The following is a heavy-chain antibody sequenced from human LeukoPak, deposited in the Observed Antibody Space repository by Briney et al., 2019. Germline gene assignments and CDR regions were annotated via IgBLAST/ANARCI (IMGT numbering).Heavy chain of an antibody. J-gene: IGHJ4*02. CDR3: ARFRTGTDGYYFDY. CDR1: GYTFTGYY. CDR2: INPNSGGT. V-gene: IGHV1-2*02. Sequence: ASVKVSCKASGYTFTGYYMHWVRQAPGQGLEWMGWINPNSGGTSYAQKFQGRVTMTRDTSISTAYMELSRLRSDDTAVYYCARFRTGTDGYYFDYWGQGTLVTVSS. D-gene: IGHD1-7*01.